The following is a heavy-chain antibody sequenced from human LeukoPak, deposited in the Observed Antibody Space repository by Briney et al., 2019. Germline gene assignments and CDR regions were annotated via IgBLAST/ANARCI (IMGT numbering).Heavy chain of an antibody. CDR3: AKDISTSWYEKYFQH. V-gene: IGHV3-23*01. D-gene: IGHD6-19*01. Sequence: GGSLRLSCAASGFTFSTYAMSWVRQAPGKGLEWVSTISAGGGTTYYADSVKGRFTISRDSSKNMLYLQMNSLRAEDTAVYYCAKDISTSWYEKYFQHWGQGTLVTVSS. CDR1: GFTFSTYA. J-gene: IGHJ1*01. CDR2: ISAGGGTT.